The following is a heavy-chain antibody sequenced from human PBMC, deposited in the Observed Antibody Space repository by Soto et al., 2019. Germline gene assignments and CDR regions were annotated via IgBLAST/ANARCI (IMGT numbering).Heavy chain of an antibody. Sequence: HLQLQESGPGLVKPSETLSLTCTVSGGSISRSPYYWAWIRQPPGKGLQWIGNIYYNGNTFYNPSLKSRVTVSLDTSKCQFSLGLSSVTASDTAVYYCARHGPLTNNWNQLNCWGQGTLVTVSS. V-gene: IGHV4-39*01. CDR2: IYYNGNT. CDR1: GGSISRSPYY. CDR3: ARHGPLTNNWNQLNC. J-gene: IGHJ4*02. D-gene: IGHD1-1*01.